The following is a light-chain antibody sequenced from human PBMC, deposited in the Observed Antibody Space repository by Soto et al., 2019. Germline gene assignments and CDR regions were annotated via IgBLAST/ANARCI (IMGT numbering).Light chain of an antibody. J-gene: IGKJ1*01. CDR1: QSVSSGY. V-gene: IGKV3-20*01. CDR2: GAS. Sequence: PGERATLSCRASQSVSSGYLAWYQHKPGQAPRLLIFGASIRSAGIPDRFTGSGSGADSTLTISRLEPEDFAVYYCQQYGSSPRTFGQGTKVDIK. CDR3: QQYGSSPRT.